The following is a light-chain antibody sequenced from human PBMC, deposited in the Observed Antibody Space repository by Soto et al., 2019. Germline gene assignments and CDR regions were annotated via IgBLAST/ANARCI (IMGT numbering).Light chain of an antibody. J-gene: IGLJ2*01. CDR3: QSYDSSLSAHVV. V-gene: IGLV1-40*01. CDR1: SSNIGAGYD. Sequence: QAVVTQPPSVSGAPGQRVTISCTGSSSNIGAGYDVHWYQQLPGTAPKLLIYGNSNRPSGVPDRFSGSKSSTSASLAITGLQAEDEADYYCQSYDSSLSAHVVFGGGTKLTVL. CDR2: GNS.